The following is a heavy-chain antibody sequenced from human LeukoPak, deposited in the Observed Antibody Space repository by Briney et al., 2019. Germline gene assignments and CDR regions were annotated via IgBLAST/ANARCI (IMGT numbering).Heavy chain of an antibody. J-gene: IGHJ6*02. Sequence: GGSLRLSCAASGFTFSSYAMHWVRQAPGKGLEWVAVISYDGSNKYYADSVKGRFTISRDNSKNTLYLQMNSLRAEDTAVYYCARDRVPSDIVVVPAKHYGIDVWGQETTVTASS. CDR3: ARDRVPSDIVVVPAKHYGIDV. CDR1: GFTFSSYA. CDR2: ISYDGSNK. D-gene: IGHD2-2*01. V-gene: IGHV3-30-3*01.